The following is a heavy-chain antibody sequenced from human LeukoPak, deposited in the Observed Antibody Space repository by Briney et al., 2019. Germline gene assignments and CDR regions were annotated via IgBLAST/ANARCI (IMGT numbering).Heavy chain of an antibody. CDR2: IYSGGGT. CDR3: ARDLPDFGDSY. J-gene: IGHJ4*02. Sequence: GGSLRLSSAASGFTVSSNYMSWVPQAPGKGLECISVIYSGGGTYYADSVKGRFTISSDNSKNTLYLHMNSLRAEDTAVYYCARDLPDFGDSYWGQGTLVTVSS. CDR1: GFTVSSNY. V-gene: IGHV3-66*01. D-gene: IGHD4-17*01.